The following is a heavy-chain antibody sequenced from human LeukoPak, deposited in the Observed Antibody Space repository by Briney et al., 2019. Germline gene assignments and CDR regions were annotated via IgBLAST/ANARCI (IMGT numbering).Heavy chain of an antibody. CDR1: GFTFSSYG. J-gene: IGHJ4*02. V-gene: IGHV3-30*18. CDR2: ISYDGSNK. CDR3: AKDASGYDYYFDY. D-gene: IGHD5-12*01. Sequence: GRSLRLSCAASGFTFSSYGMPWVRQAPGKGLEWVAVISYDGSNKYYADSVKGRFTISRDNSKNTLYLQMNSLRAEDTAVYYCAKDASGYDYYFDYWGQGTLVTVSS.